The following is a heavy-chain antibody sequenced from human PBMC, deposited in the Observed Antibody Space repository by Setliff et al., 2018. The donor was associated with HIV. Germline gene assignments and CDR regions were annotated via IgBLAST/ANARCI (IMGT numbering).Heavy chain of an antibody. V-gene: IGHV4-30-2*01. CDR1: GGSISSGGYS. CDR2: ISHSGST. J-gene: IGHJ4*02. D-gene: IGHD3-10*01. CDR3: SRQGYLGSGNPIPFDY. Sequence: PSETLSLTCSVSGGSISSGGYSWSWIRQPPGKGLEWIGYISHSGSTYYNPSLKSRLILSIDTSAGRFSLKLKSVAATDTAVYYCSRQGYLGSGNPIPFDYWGPGTLVTVSS.